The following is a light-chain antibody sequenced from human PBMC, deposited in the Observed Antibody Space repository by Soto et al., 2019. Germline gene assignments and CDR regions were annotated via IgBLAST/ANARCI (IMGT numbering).Light chain of an antibody. Sequence: DVVMTQSPLSLPVTLGQAASISCTSSQSLVSSDGNTYLNWFHQRPGQSPRRLIYTVSNRDSGVPDRLSGSGSGTDFTLKISRVEAEDVGVYYCMQATRWPWTFGQGTKVEI. J-gene: IGKJ1*01. CDR3: MQATRWPWT. V-gene: IGKV2-30*01. CDR2: TVS. CDR1: QSLVSSDGNTY.